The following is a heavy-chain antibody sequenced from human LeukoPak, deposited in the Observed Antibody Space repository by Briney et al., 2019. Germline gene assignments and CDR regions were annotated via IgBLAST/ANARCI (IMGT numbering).Heavy chain of an antibody. J-gene: IGHJ4*02. D-gene: IGHD3-16*02. CDR2: ISGYNGNI. CDR3: ARCDYVWGNYRTRPILYFDK. CDR1: GYTFSSYG. Sequence: RASVEVSCKTSGYTFSSYGISWVRQAPGQGLEWMGWISGYNGNIKYAQKFQGRLTLTTDPSTTTAYMELRSLKSDDTAVYYCARCDYVWGNYRTRPILYFDKWGQGTLVTVPS. V-gene: IGHV1-18*01.